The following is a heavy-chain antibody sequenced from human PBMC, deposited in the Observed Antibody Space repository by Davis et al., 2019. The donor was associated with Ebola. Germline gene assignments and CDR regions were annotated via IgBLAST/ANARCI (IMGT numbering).Heavy chain of an antibody. Sequence: MPSETLSLTCAVSGGSINSYYWSWIRQPPGKGLEWIGYMYYSGMTDYNPSLKSRVTISEDTPKNQFSLRLTSVTAADTAVYYCATAKLVPAGVETYYYGMDVWGRGTTVTVSS. CDR2: MYYSGMT. CDR3: ATAKLVPAGVETYYYGMDV. V-gene: IGHV4-59*08. D-gene: IGHD2-2*01. J-gene: IGHJ6*02. CDR1: GGSINSYY.